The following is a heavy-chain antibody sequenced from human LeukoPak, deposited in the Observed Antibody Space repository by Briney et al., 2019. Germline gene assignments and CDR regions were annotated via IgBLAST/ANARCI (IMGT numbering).Heavy chain of an antibody. J-gene: IGHJ4*02. CDR1: GGSISSGSYY. CDR3: ARARPYSVLLIDY. D-gene: IGHD2-21*01. CDR2: IYTSGST. V-gene: IGHV4-61*02. Sequence: PSQTLSLTCTVSGGSISSGSYYWSWIRQPAGRGLEWIGRIYTSGSTNYNPSLKSRVTISVDTSKNQFSLKLSSVTAADTAVYYCARARPYSVLLIDYWGQGTLVTVSS.